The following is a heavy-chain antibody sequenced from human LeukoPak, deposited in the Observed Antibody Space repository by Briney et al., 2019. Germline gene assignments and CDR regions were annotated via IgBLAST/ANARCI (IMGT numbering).Heavy chain of an antibody. CDR3: ARDYAVPYYYYMDV. CDR2: IYTSGST. CDR1: GGSISSGSYY. J-gene: IGHJ6*03. Sequence: PSETLSLTCTVSGGSISSGSYYWSWIRQPAGKGLEWIGRIYTSGSTNYNPSLKSQVTISVDTSKNQFSLKLSSVTAADTAVYYCARDYAVPYYYYMDVWGKGTTVTVSS. V-gene: IGHV4-61*02. D-gene: IGHD4-17*01.